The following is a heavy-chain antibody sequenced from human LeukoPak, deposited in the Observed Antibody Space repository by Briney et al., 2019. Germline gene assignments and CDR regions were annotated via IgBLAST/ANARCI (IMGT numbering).Heavy chain of an antibody. CDR3: ARGVNDILTGYYNGAPFDP. J-gene: IGHJ5*02. V-gene: IGHV1-2*02. Sequence: ASVKVSFKSSGYTFTGYYKRWVRQAPGQGLERMGWINPNSGGTNYGQKFQGRVTMTRDTSISTAYMELRSLRSDDTAVYYCARGVNDILTGYYNGAPFDPWGQGTLVTVSS. D-gene: IGHD3-9*01. CDR1: GYTFTGYY. CDR2: INPNSGGT.